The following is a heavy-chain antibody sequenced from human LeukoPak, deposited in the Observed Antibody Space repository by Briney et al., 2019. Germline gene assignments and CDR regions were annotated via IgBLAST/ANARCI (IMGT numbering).Heavy chain of an antibody. CDR2: ISGSGGNT. V-gene: IGHV3-23*01. CDR3: AKEGIAYTNPDSWVDY. D-gene: IGHD2-21*01. CDR1: GITFSRYA. J-gene: IGHJ4*02. Sequence: PGGSLRLSCAASGITFSRYAMSWARQAPGKGLEWVSAISGSGGNTYYADSVKGRFTISRDNSKNTLYLQMNSLRAEDTAVYYCAKEGIAYTNPDSWVDYWGQGTLVTVSS.